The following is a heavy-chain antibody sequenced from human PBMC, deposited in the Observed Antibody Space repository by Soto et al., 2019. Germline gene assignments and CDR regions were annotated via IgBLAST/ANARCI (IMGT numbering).Heavy chain of an antibody. Sequence: ASVKVSCKASGYAFTWFNIHWVRQAPGQRLEWMGWINAGNGNTKYSQKFQGRVTFTRDTSANTAYMELRSLRSDDTAVYYCASGITMVREGVYYYYYYGMDVWGQGTTVTVSS. CDR3: ASGITMVREGVYYYYYYGMDV. J-gene: IGHJ6*02. V-gene: IGHV1-3*01. CDR1: GYAFTWFN. D-gene: IGHD3-10*01. CDR2: INAGNGNT.